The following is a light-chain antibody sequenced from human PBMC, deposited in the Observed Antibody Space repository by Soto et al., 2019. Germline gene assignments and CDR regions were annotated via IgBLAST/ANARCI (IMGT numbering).Light chain of an antibody. V-gene: IGLV2-14*03. J-gene: IGLJ1*01. Sequence: HSVLTQPASVSGSPGQSITVSCTGTSSDVGGYNYVSWYQQHPGKAPRLMIYDVTNRPSGVSDRFSGSKSGNTASLTISGLQAEDEADYYCSSYRRGSTYVFGTGTKSPS. CDR3: SSYRRGSTYV. CDR2: DVT. CDR1: SSDVGGYNY.